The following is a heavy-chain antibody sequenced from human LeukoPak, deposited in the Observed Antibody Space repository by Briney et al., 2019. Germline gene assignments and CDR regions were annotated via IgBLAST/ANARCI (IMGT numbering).Heavy chain of an antibody. D-gene: IGHD5-18*01. V-gene: IGHV4-4*02. CDR1: GGSISSSNW. CDR3: ASPHVDTAMVGYETRAEYFQH. CDR2: IYHSRST. Sequence: SGTLSLTCAVSGGSISSSNWWSWVRQPPGKGLEWIGEIYHSRSTNYNPSLKSRVTISVDKSKNQFSLKLSSVTAADTAVYYCASPHVDTAMVGYETRAEYFQHWGQGTLVTVSS. J-gene: IGHJ1*01.